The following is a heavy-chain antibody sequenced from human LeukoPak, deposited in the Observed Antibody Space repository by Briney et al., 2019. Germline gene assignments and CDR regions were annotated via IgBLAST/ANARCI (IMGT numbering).Heavy chain of an antibody. CDR3: ARVGYGSGSYCH. CDR1: GYTFTGYY. Sequence: ASVKVSCKASGYTFTGYYMHWVRQAPGQGLEWMGWINPNSGGTNYAQKFQGRVTMTRDTSISTAYMELSRPRSDDTAVYYCARVGYGSGSYCHWGQGTLVTVSS. J-gene: IGHJ4*02. V-gene: IGHV1-2*02. CDR2: INPNSGGT. D-gene: IGHD3-10*01.